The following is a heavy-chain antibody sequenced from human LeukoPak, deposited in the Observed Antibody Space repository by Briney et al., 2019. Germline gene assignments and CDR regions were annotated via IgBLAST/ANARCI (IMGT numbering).Heavy chain of an antibody. D-gene: IGHD4-17*01. Sequence: PGGSLRLSCAASGFTIDDYGMAWVRQAPGKGLEWVSGINWNGESTDYAAPVKGRFTISRDNAKNSLYLQMNSLRAEDTALYYCARPRATVTNRRSFDIWGQGTMVTVSS. V-gene: IGHV3-20*04. J-gene: IGHJ3*02. CDR1: GFTIDDYG. CDR2: INWNGEST. CDR3: ARPRATVTNRRSFDI.